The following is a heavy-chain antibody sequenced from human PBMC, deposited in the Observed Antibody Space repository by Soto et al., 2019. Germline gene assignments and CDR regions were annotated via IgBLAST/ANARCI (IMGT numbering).Heavy chain of an antibody. Sequence: KQLVQSGPAVKRPGTSVKVSCKASGFTLNGSAVQWVRQARGQRLEWLGWIVVGSGVTNYAQRFQDRVTITRDMLTDTAYMETSSLTAEDTAVYFWATTTGYRNGWPFDQWGQGTVVTVS. CDR1: GFTLNGSA. V-gene: IGHV1-58*03. CDR3: ATTTGYRNGWPFDQ. J-gene: IGHJ4*02. CDR2: IVVGSGVT. D-gene: IGHD2-15*01.